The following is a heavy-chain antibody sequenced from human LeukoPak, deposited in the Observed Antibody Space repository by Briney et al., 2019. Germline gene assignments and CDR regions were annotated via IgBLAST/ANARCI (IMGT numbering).Heavy chain of an antibody. CDR1: GYTFTDYY. J-gene: IGHJ5*02. CDR2: VDPEDGKT. Sequence: ASVKVPCKASGYTFTDYYIHWVRQAPGKGLEWVGRVDPEDGKTMYAEKFQGRVTIIADTSTDTAYMELGSLTSEDTAVYYCVLLLWFGELSSSPEPWGQGTLVTVSS. V-gene: IGHV1-69-2*01. CDR3: VLLLWFGELSSSPEP. D-gene: IGHD3-10*01.